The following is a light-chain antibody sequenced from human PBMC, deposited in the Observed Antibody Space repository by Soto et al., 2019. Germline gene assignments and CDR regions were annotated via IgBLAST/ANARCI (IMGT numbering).Light chain of an antibody. CDR1: QSVSSSY. CDR3: QQRSSWPT. V-gene: IGKV3D-20*02. Sequence: IVFTQSLGTLSLSTAESATLSSRASQSVSSSYLAWYQQKPGQAPRLLIYGASSGATGIPDRFSGSGSGTDFTLTISRLEPEDSAVYYCQQRSSWPTFGQGTRPEN. CDR2: GAS. J-gene: IGKJ5*01.